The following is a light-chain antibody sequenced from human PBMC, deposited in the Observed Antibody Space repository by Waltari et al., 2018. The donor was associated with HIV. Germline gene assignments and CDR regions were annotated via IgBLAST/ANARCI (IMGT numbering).Light chain of an antibody. J-gene: IGKJ1*01. CDR2: LGS. CDR1: QSLLHSNGYSY. CDR3: MQALQTPRT. Sequence: DLVMTQSPLSLPVPPGAAASISCRSSQSLLHSNGYSYLDWYLQKPGQSPQLLIYLGSNRAAGVPDRFSGSGSGTDFTLKISRVEAEDVGVYYCMQALQTPRTFGQGTKVEIK. V-gene: IGKV2-28*01.